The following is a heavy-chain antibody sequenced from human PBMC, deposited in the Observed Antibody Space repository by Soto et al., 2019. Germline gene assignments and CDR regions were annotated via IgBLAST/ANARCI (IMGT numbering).Heavy chain of an antibody. V-gene: IGHV3-48*03. J-gene: IGHJ4*02. Sequence: GSLRLSCAASGFTFSIYGMNWVRQAPGKGLQWVSYISSGGGVIYYADSVKGRFTISRDNAGNSLFLQMNSLRAEDTAIYYCATDGSSLQPFDYWGQGTLVTVSS. CDR1: GFTFSIYG. CDR3: ATDGSSLQPFDY. CDR2: ISSGGGVI. D-gene: IGHD2-21*02.